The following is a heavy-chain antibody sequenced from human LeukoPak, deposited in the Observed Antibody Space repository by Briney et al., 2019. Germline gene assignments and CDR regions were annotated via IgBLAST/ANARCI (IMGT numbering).Heavy chain of an antibody. V-gene: IGHV3-66*01. CDR2: IYSGGST. D-gene: IGHD4-17*01. J-gene: IGHJ4*02. CDR1: GFTVSSNY. CDR3: ARVRDGDYYDY. Sequence: GGSLRLSGAASGFTVSSNYMSWVRQAPGKGLEWVSVIYSGGSTYYADSVKGRFTISRDNSKNTLYLQMNSLRADDTAVYYCARVRDGDYYDYWGQGTQVTVSS.